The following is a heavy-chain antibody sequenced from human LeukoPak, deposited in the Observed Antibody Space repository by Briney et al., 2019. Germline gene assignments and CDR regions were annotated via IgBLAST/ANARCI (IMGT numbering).Heavy chain of an antibody. CDR2: INSDGSIT. V-gene: IGHV3-74*01. D-gene: IGHD5-18*01. CDR3: ARDAVDTANAV. CDR1: GFTFTTYW. J-gene: IGHJ6*02. Sequence: GGSLRLSCAASGFTFTTYWMHWVRQAPGKGLVWVSHINSDGSITSYADSVKGRFTISRDNAKNTLYLQMNNLRAEDTAVYYCARDAVDTANAVWGQGTTVTVSS.